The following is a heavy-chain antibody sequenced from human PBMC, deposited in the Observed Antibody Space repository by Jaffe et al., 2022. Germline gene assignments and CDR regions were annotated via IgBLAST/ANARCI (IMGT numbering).Heavy chain of an antibody. CDR2: IYWNDDK. CDR3: AHSWNFLGSGWYSAMNWFDP. Sequence: QITLKESGPTLVKPTQTLTLTCTFSGFSLSTSGVGVGWIRQPPGKALEWLALIYWNDDKRYSPSLKSRLTITKDTSKNQVVLTMTNMDPVDTATYYCAHSWNFLGSGWYSAMNWFDPWGQGTLVTVSS. D-gene: IGHD6-19*01. V-gene: IGHV2-5*01. J-gene: IGHJ5*02. CDR1: GFSLSTSGVG.